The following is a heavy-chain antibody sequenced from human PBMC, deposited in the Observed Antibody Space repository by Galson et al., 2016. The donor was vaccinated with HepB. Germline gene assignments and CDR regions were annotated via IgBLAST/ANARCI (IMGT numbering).Heavy chain of an antibody. CDR3: SRGVRNYDFWSGHYGDYYYGMDV. CDR2: IYYSGNT. J-gene: IGHJ6*02. Sequence: ETLSLTCTVSGDSISSSNYYWGWVRQSPGKGLEWIGSIYYSGNTYYNPSFKSRVTISVETSKNQFSLKLSSVTTADTAVYYCSRGVRNYDFWSGHYGDYYYGMDVWGQGTTVTVSS. CDR1: GDSISSSNYY. D-gene: IGHD3-3*01. V-gene: IGHV4-39*01.